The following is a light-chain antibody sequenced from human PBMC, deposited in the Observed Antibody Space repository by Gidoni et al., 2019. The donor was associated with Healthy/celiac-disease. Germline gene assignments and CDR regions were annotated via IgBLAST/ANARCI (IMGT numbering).Light chain of an antibody. V-gene: IGLV2-14*03. Sequence: QSALTQPASVSGSPGQSITISCTGTSSDIGNFNYVCWYQVLPGKAPKLMIYDVSNRPSGVSNRFSGSKSGNTASLTISGLQTEDEADYYCSSYIGSSNVVFGGGTKLTVL. CDR3: SSYIGSSNVV. CDR1: SSDIGNFNY. J-gene: IGLJ2*01. CDR2: DVS.